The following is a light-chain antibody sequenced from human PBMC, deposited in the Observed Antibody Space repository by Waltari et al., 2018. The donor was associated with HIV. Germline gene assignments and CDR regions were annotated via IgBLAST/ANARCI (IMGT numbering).Light chain of an antibody. CDR1: SSNIGRHA. CDR2: GNN. Sequence: QPVLTQPPSASGTPGQRVIISCSGISSNIGRHAVRWYHHLPGATPTLLIFGNNPRSSRIPDLFSGSKSATSASLAISGLRSGDEAEYSCAAWDDSLDGPVFGGGTKLTVL. J-gene: IGLJ2*01. V-gene: IGLV1-44*01. CDR3: AAWDDSLDGPV.